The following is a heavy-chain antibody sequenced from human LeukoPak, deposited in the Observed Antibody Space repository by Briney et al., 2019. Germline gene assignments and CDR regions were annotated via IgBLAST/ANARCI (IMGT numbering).Heavy chain of an antibody. CDR1: NVSFSGFY. CDR2: INHSGYT. J-gene: IGHJ5*02. V-gene: IGHV4-34*01. CDR3: ARDQQGGWFAP. D-gene: IGHD6-13*01. Sequence: SETLSLNCAVYNVSFSGFYWRWIRQPPGKGLEWIGEINHSGYTNYSQSLKSRVTISEDTSKNHFSLKLSSVTAADTAVYYCARDQQGGWFAPWGQGTLVTVSS.